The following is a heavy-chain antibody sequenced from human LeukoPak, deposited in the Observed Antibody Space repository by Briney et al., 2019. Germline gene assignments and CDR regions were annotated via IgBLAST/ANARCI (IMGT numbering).Heavy chain of an antibody. V-gene: IGHV3-33*01. CDR3: ARDQDEYSRYYYYGMDV. CDR1: GFTFSSCG. D-gene: IGHD6-6*01. Sequence: GRSLRLSCAASGFTFSSCGMHWVRQAPGKGLEWVAVIWYDGSNKYYADSVKGRFTISRDNSKNTLYLQMNSLRAEDTAVYYCARDQDEYSRYYYYGMDVWGQGTTVTVSS. CDR2: IWYDGSNK. J-gene: IGHJ6*02.